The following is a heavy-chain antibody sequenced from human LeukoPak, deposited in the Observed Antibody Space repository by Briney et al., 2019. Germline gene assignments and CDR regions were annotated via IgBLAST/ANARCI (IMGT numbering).Heavy chain of an antibody. CDR2: INTNTGNP. D-gene: IGHD1-26*01. Sequence: ASVKVSCKASGYTFTTYGMNWVRQAPGQGLEWMGWINTNTGNPTYAQGFTGRFVFSLDTSVSTAYLQISSLKAEDSAVYYCARDYTLTVGTTTYFQHWGQGTLVTVSS. CDR3: ARDYTLTVGTTTYFQH. V-gene: IGHV7-4-1*02. J-gene: IGHJ1*01. CDR1: GYTFTTYG.